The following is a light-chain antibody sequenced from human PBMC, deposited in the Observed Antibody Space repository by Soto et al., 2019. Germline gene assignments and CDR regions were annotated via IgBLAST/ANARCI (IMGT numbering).Light chain of an antibody. Sequence: EVVLTQSPATLSLSPGERATLSCGASQSVSSIYLAWYQQKPGLAPSLLIYDASNRAIGVPDRFSGSGSGTDFTLAISMVEPEYSAVYYCQHYGSSRTFGQGTKVDIK. J-gene: IGKJ1*01. CDR3: QHYGSSRT. CDR2: DAS. V-gene: IGKV3D-20*01. CDR1: QSVSSIY.